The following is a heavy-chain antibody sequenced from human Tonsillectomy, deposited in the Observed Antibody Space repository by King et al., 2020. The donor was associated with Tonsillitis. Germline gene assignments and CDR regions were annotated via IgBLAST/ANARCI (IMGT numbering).Heavy chain of an antibody. V-gene: IGHV1-2*02. D-gene: IGHD1-7*01. CDR2: IEPNSGGA. Sequence: QLVQAGAEVKKPGASVKVSCKASGYTFTGYYVHWVRQAPGQGLEWMASIEPNSGGAQYAPKFQDRDTMTRDTSVSTAYMELSSLRSGDTAVYFCERAVELLASYVLDGGGQATTVIASS. J-gene: IGHJ6*02. CDR1: GYTFTGYY. CDR3: ERAVELLASYVLDG.